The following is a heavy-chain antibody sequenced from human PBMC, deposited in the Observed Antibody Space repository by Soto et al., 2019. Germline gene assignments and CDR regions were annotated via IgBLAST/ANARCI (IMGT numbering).Heavy chain of an antibody. CDR1: GFSLTTSGVG. J-gene: IGHJ4*02. CDR3: AHRVLRTVFGLVTTTAIYFDF. V-gene: IGHV2-5*02. CDR2: NYLDDDK. Sequence: QTTLNESGPTPVNPRQTLTLTCTFSGFSLTTSGVGVGWIRQSPGKAPERLALNYLDDDKRYSPALKSRLTITKDTSKNQVVLTMARLDPAGTVTYYCAHRVLRTVFGLVTTTAIYFDFWGQGTPVAVSS. D-gene: IGHD3-3*01.